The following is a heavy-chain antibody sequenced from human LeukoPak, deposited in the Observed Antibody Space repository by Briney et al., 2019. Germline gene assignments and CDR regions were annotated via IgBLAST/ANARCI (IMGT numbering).Heavy chain of an antibody. CDR3: AMVSSGNAFDI. CDR2: IKPISGGT. D-gene: IGHD3-22*01. V-gene: IGHV1-2*02. Sequence: ASVNVSCTASGYTFTGHYMYWVRQAPGQGLEWMGWIKPISGGTNSAQKFQGRVTMTRPTSISTTYMELNRLRSDDTAVYYCAMVSSGNAFDIWGQGTMVTVSS. CDR1: GYTFTGHY. J-gene: IGHJ3*02.